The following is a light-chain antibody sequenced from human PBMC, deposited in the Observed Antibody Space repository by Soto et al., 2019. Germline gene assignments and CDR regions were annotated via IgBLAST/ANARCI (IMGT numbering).Light chain of an antibody. CDR2: GVS. Sequence: IQLTQSPSSLSESVGDRVTIACRSSQNINHYLNWYQHKPGTAPKLLISGVSGLQGGVPSRFSASGSGTDFTLTISSLQPEDFATYYCQQSSVTITFGGGSKV. CDR3: QQSSVTIT. J-gene: IGKJ4*01. CDR1: QNINHY. V-gene: IGKV1-39*01.